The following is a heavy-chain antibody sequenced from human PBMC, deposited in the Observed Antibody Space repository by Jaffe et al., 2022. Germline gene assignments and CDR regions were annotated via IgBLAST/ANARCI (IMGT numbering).Heavy chain of an antibody. V-gene: IGHV1-8*01. J-gene: IGHJ5*02. CDR3: ARVRMYYDILTGYYNWFDP. D-gene: IGHD3-9*01. Sequence: QVQLVQSGAEVKKPGASVKVSCKASGYTFTSYDINWVRQATGQGLEWMGWMNPNSGNTGYAQKFQGRVTMTRNTSISTAYMELSSLRSEDTAVYYCARVRMYYDILTGYYNWFDPWGQGTLVTVSS. CDR2: MNPNSGNT. CDR1: GYTFTSYD.